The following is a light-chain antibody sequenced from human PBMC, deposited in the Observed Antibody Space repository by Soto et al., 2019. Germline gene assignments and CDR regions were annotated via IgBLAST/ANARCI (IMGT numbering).Light chain of an antibody. J-gene: IGLJ2*01. Sequence: QSVLTQPASVSGSPGQSITISCTGTSSDVGGYNYVSWYQQHPGKAPKLMIYDVSNRPSGVSNRFSGSKSGNTASLTISGLQAEDEADYYCSSYTRSSTLVFGGGTK. CDR1: SSDVGGYNY. V-gene: IGLV2-14*01. CDR3: SSYTRSSTLV. CDR2: DVS.